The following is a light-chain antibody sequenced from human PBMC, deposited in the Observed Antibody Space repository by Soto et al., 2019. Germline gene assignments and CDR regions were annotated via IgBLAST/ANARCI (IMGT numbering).Light chain of an antibody. J-gene: IGKJ4*01. CDR3: QQYYSTPLT. V-gene: IGKV4-1*01. CDR1: QSVLYSSNNKNY. CDR2: WAS. Sequence: DIVMTQSPDSLAVSLGERATINCKSSQSVLYSSNNKNYLAWYQQKPRQPPKLLIYWASTRESGVPDRFSGSGSVTDFTLTISSLQADDVAIYYCQQYYSTPLTFGGGTKVEIK.